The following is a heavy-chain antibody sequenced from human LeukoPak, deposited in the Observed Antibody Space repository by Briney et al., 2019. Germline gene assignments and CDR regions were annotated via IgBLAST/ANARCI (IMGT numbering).Heavy chain of an antibody. D-gene: IGHD6-13*01. V-gene: IGHV4-34*01. J-gene: IGHJ4*02. CDR2: INHSGST. CDR3: ARGESWQQLFFYY. Sequence: SEPLSLTCAVYGGSFSGYYWSWLRQPPGKGLEWIGEINHSGSTNYNPSLKSRVTISVDTSKNQFSLKLSSGTAADTAVYYCARGESWQQLFFYYWGQGTLVTVSS. CDR1: GGSFSGYY.